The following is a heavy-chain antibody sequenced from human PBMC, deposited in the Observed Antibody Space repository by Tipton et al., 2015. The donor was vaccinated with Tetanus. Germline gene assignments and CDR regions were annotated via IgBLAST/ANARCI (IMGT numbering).Heavy chain of an antibody. Sequence: TLSLTCTVSGGSIRSYYWMWIRQPPGKGLEWIGNITYSGSTNYNPALKSRVIISLDRFKNQFSLTLSSVTAADTAVYYYARERINLYGVIIFRYFDLWGRGTLVTVSS. CDR2: ITYSGST. V-gene: IGHV4-59*01. J-gene: IGHJ2*01. D-gene: IGHD3-3*02. CDR3: ARERINLYGVIIFRYFDL. CDR1: GGSIRSYY.